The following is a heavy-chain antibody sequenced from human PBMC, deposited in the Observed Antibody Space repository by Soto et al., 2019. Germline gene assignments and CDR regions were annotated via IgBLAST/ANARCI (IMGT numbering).Heavy chain of an antibody. V-gene: IGHV3-23*01. CDR2: ISGSGGST. J-gene: IGHJ6*02. CDR1: GFTFSSYA. CDR3: AKDRYCSGGSCYSRIGYYYYGMDV. Sequence: VQLLESGGGLVQPGGSLRLSCAASGFTFSSYAMSWVRQAPGKGLEWVSAISGSGGSTYYADSVKGRFTISRDNSKNTLYLQMNSLRAEDTAVYYCAKDRYCSGGSCYSRIGYYYYGMDVWGQGTTVTVSS. D-gene: IGHD2-15*01.